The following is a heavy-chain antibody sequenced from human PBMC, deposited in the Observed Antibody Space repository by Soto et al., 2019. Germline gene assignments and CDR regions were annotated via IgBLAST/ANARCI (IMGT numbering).Heavy chain of an antibody. V-gene: IGHV3-15*07. CDR1: GFIFTNAW. CDR3: ATSGTMFYGDATRPHFDY. J-gene: IGHJ4*02. Sequence: EVHLVESGGGLAKPGGSLRLSCAVSGFIFTNAWINWVRQTPGKGLEWVGRIKGKTDGGTRDYADLVKGRFTISGDDSKNTVFLQMNSLETEDTGVYYCATSGTMFYGDATRPHFDYWGQGTLVTVSA. CDR2: IKGKTDGGTR. D-gene: IGHD4-17*01.